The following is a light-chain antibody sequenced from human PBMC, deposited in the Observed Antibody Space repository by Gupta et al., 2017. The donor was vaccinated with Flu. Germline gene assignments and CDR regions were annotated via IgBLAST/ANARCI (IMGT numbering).Light chain of an antibody. CDR3: QHRADWPPYN. J-gene: IGKJ2*01. Sequence: EVVLTQSPATLSLSPGERATLSCRASQSVGNYLAWYQYKPGQAPRLLIYDTSIRDTGVPARFSGSGYRKDFTLTISSRESEDFAVYYCQHRADWPPYNFGQGTKMDIK. CDR1: QSVGNY. V-gene: IGKV3-11*01. CDR2: DTS.